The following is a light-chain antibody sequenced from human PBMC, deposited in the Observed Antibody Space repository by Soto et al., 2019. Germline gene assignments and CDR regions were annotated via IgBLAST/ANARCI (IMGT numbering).Light chain of an antibody. Sequence: QPVLTQPPSASGTPGQRVTISCSGSSSNIGSNTVNWYQQLPGTAPKLLIYSNNQRPSGVPDRFSGSKSGTSASLAISGPQSEDEADYYCAAWDDSLNGYVFGTGTKLTVL. CDR3: AAWDDSLNGYV. V-gene: IGLV1-44*01. CDR1: SSNIGSNT. J-gene: IGLJ1*01. CDR2: SNN.